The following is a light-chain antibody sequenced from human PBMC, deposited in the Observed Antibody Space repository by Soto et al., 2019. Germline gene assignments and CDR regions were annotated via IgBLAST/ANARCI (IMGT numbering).Light chain of an antibody. Sequence: EIVLTQSPGTLSLSPGERATLSCRASQSVSSSYLAWYQQKPGQAPRLLVYGKSTRAPGIPDRFSGSGSATDFTLTISRLEPEDFAVYYCQQYASSPKTFGQGTKLEIK. CDR2: GKS. CDR1: QSVSSSY. J-gene: IGKJ2*01. CDR3: QQYASSPKT. V-gene: IGKV3-20*01.